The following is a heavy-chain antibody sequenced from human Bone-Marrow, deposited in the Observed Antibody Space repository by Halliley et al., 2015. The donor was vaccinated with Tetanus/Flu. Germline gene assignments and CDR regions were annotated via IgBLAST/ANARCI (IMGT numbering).Heavy chain of an antibody. Sequence: GLVKPSETLSLTCTVSGGSISSYYWSWIRQPPGKGLQWIGYIYDRGNTNYNPSLKSRVSISVDTSKNQVSLSFNSVTAADTAVYYCARDLGFNDYGEDALDYWGQGILVTVSS. CDR3: ARDLGFNDYGEDALDY. J-gene: IGHJ4*02. D-gene: IGHD4-17*01. V-gene: IGHV4-59*01. CDR2: IYDRGNT. CDR1: GGSISSYY.